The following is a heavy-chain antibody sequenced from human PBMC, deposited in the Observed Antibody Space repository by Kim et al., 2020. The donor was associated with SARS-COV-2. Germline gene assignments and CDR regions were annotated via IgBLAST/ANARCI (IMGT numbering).Heavy chain of an antibody. CDR1: GFTFSSYA. CDR2: ISGSGGST. Sequence: GGSLRLSCAASGFTFSSYAMSWVRQAPGKGLEWVSAISGSGGSTYYADSVKGRFTISRDNSKNTLYLQMNSLRAEDTAVYYCAKDLYYYDMMGYAFDIWGQGTMVTVSS. D-gene: IGHD3-22*01. V-gene: IGHV3-23*01. CDR3: AKDLYYYDMMGYAFDI. J-gene: IGHJ3*02.